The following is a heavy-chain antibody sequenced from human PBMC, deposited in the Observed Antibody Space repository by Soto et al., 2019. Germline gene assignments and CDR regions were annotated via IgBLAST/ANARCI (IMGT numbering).Heavy chain of an antibody. CDR3: AKDTSGLVVPAKNPFDY. CDR1: GFTFSSYA. CDR2: VSGSGGST. J-gene: IGHJ4*02. Sequence: GGSLRLSCAASGFTFSSYAMSWVRQAPGKGLGWVSAVSGSGGSTYYADSVKGRFTISRDNSKNTLYLQMNSLRAEDTAVYYCAKDTSGLVVPAKNPFDYWGQGTLVTVSS. V-gene: IGHV3-23*01. D-gene: IGHD2-2*01.